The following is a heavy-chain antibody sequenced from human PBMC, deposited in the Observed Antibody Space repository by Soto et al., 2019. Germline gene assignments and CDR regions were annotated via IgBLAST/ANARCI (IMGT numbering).Heavy chain of an antibody. Sequence: SETLSLTCTVSGGSISSSSYYWGWIRQPPGKGLEWIGSIYYSGSTYYNPSLKSRVTISVDTSKNQFSLKLSSVTAADTAVYYCARLTPSYYYGMDVWGQGTTVTVSS. CDR3: ARLTPSYYYGMDV. CDR2: IYYSGST. CDR1: GGSISSSSYY. V-gene: IGHV4-39*01. J-gene: IGHJ6*02.